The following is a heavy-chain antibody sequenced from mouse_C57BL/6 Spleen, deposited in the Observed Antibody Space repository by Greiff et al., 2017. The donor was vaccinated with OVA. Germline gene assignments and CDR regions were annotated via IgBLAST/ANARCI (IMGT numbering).Heavy chain of an antibody. Sequence: VQPQQSGAELVRPGASVTLSCKASGYTFTDYEMHWVKQTPVHGLEWIGAIDPETGGTAYNQKFKGKAILTADKSSSTAYMELRSLTSEDSAVYYCTGGFAYWGQGTLVTVSA. CDR3: TGGFAY. J-gene: IGHJ3*01. V-gene: IGHV1-15*01. CDR2: IDPETGGT. CDR1: GYTFTDYE.